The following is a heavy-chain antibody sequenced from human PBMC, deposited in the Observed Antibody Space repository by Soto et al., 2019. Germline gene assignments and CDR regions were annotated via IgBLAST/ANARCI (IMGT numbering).Heavy chain of an antibody. D-gene: IGHD3-3*01. CDR1: VFTSSG. Sequence: QAQLVQSGAEVKKPGASVKVSCKASVFTSSGISWVRQAPGQRLEWMGWISTHNGTTIYAQQFQGRVIMTTDTSTTTVYTELRSLRPDDTAVYLCAREGILGLFDAYDLWGQGTMGTVSS. V-gene: IGHV1-18*04. CDR3: AREGILGLFDAYDL. CDR2: ISTHNGTT. J-gene: IGHJ3*01.